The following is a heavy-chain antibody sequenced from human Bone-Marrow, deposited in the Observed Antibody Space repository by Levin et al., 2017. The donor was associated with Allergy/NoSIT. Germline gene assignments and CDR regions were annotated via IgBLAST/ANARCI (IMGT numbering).Heavy chain of an antibody. D-gene: IGHD6-19*01. Sequence: PGGSLRLSCEVSGFTFSSYGIHWVRQAPGKGLEWVSSISSSGAYVNYADSVKGRVTISRDNAKNSVFLQMSNLTAGDTAVYYCARKAQWLAPDFWGPGTQVVVSS. CDR2: ISSSGAYV. J-gene: IGHJ4*02. V-gene: IGHV3-21*01. CDR3: ARKAQWLAPDF. CDR1: GFTFSSYG.